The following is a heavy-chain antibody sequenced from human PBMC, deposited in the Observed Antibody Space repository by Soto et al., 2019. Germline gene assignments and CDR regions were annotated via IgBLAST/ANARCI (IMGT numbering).Heavy chain of an antibody. CDR2: ISYDGSNK. J-gene: IGHJ3*02. CDR3: GCYDSSGYSGAFDI. Sequence: QVQLVESGGGVVQPGRSLRLSCAASGFTFSSYGMHWVRQAPSKGLEWVAVISYDGSNKYYADSVKGRFTISRDNSKNTLYLQMNSLRAEDTAVYYCGCYDSSGYSGAFDIWGQGTMVTVSS. CDR1: GFTFSSYG. V-gene: IGHV3-30*03. D-gene: IGHD3-22*01.